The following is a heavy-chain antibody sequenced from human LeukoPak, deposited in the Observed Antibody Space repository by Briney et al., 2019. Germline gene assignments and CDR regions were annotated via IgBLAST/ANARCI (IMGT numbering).Heavy chain of an antibody. CDR1: GFTFSSHA. CDR2: ISGSGGST. CDR3: AKDQHYDILTSANDY. V-gene: IGHV3-23*01. Sequence: GGSLRLSCAASGFTFSSHAMSWVRQAPGKGLEWVSDISGSGGSTYYADSVKGRFTISRDNSKNTLYLQMNSLRAEDTAVYYCAKDQHYDILTSANDYWGQGTLVTVSS. D-gene: IGHD3-9*01. J-gene: IGHJ4*02.